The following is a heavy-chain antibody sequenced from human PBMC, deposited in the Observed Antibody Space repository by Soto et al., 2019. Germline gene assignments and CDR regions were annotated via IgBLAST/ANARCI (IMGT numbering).Heavy chain of an antibody. Sequence: GGSLRLSCAASGFTFSDYGMHWVRQAPGKGLEWVAVISFEGSNKNYADSVKGRFTISRDSSKNTLYLQLNSLRAEDTVLYYCTKGSSGYYYPHLDYWGQGTLVTVSS. D-gene: IGHD3-22*01. V-gene: IGHV3-30*18. CDR2: ISFEGSNK. J-gene: IGHJ4*02. CDR1: GFTFSDYG. CDR3: TKGSSGYYYPHLDY.